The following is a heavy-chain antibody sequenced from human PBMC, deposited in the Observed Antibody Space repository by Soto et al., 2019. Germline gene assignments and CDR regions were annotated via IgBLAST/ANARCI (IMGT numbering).Heavy chain of an antibody. CDR2: VWNDGINK. Sequence: QGQLVESGGGVVQPGGSLRLSCAASGFIFSAYGIHRVRQAPGKGLEWVAIVWNDGINKYYADSVKGRFTISRDNFKNTVDLQMNSLRVEDTAVYYCARLAYSNFLGGLDSWGQGTLVTASS. CDR3: ARLAYSNFLGGLDS. V-gene: IGHV3-33*01. CDR1: GFIFSAYG. D-gene: IGHD1-26*01. J-gene: IGHJ5*01.